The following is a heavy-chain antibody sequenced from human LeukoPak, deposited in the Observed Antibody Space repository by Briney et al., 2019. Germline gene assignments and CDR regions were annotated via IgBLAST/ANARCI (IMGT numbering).Heavy chain of an antibody. CDR1: GFTVSSNY. CDR3: AKKSAMGWFDP. CDR2: IYSGGST. V-gene: IGHV3-53*01. Sequence: GGSLRLSCAASGFTVSSNYMSWVRQAPGKGLEWVSVIYSGGSTYYADSVKGRFTFSRDNSKNTLYLQMNSLRAEDTAVYYCAKKSAMGWFDPWGQGTLVTVSS. D-gene: IGHD2-2*01. J-gene: IGHJ5*02.